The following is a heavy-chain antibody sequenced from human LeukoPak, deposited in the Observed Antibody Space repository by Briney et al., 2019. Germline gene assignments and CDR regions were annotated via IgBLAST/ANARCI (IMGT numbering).Heavy chain of an antibody. CDR1: GGSISSGGYY. D-gene: IGHD2-15*01. V-gene: IGHV4-31*03. Sequence: SQTLSLTRTVSGGSISSGGYYWSWIRQHPGEGLEWIGYIYYSGSTYYNPSLKSRATISVDTSKNQFSLKLTSMTAADTAVYYCARDRGGYQMDYWGQGTLVTVSS. CDR2: IYYSGST. J-gene: IGHJ4*02. CDR3: ARDRGGYQMDY.